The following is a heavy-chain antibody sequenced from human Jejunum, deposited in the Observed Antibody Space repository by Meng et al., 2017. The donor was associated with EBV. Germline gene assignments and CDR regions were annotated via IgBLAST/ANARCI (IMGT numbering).Heavy chain of an antibody. CDR1: GGSFSDYY. D-gene: IGHD3-10*01. Sequence: QVQRQRWGAGLLNPSETLSLTCAVYGGSFSDYYWTWIRQPPGKGLEWIGEINHGGGAIYNPSLKSRVTISVDTSKNQFSLKLSSVTAADTAVYYCARLGGYASGTYYPIDPWGQGTLVTVSS. J-gene: IGHJ5*02. CDR2: INHGGGA. CDR3: ARLGGYASGTYYPIDP. V-gene: IGHV4-34*01.